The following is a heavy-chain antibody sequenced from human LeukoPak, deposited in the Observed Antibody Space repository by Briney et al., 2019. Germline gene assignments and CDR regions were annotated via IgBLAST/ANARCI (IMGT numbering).Heavy chain of an antibody. CDR2: INPNSGGT. V-gene: IGHV1-2*02. Sequence: ASVKVSCKASGYTFTGYYIHWVRQAPGQGLEWMGWINPNSGGTNYAQKFQGRVTMTRDTSIRTAYMELSRLRSDDTAVYYCARVLFYSSGNKSNRVDYWGQGTLVTVSS. CDR1: GYTFTGYY. CDR3: ARVLFYSSGNKSNRVDY. D-gene: IGHD6-19*01. J-gene: IGHJ4*02.